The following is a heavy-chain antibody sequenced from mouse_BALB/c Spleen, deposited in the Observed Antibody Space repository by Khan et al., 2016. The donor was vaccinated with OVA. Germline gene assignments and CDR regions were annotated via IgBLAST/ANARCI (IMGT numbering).Heavy chain of an antibody. J-gene: IGHJ3*01. CDR1: GYTFTSYW. V-gene: IGHV1-52*01. CDR2: INPSDSES. Sequence: QVQLQQPGAELVRPGASVKLSCKASGYTFTSYWMNWVRQRPRQGLEWIGKINPSDSESHYNQMFKDKATLTVDKSSGTAYMQLSSLTSEDSAVFYYAIWGKCGYDPSWCAYWGQGTLVTVSA. D-gene: IGHD2-2*01. CDR3: AIWGKCGYDPSWCAY.